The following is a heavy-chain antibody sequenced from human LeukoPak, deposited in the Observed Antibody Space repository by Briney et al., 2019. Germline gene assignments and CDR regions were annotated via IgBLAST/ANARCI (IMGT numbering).Heavy chain of an antibody. CDR2: ISGSGGST. CDR3: ARRHRQYSSSWTDFDY. Sequence: PGGSLRLSCAASGFTFSSYAMSWVRQAPGKGLEWVSAISGSGGSTYYADSVKGRFTISRDNSKNTLYLQMNSLRAEDTAVYYCARRHRQYSSSWTDFDYWGQGTLVTVSS. D-gene: IGHD6-13*01. J-gene: IGHJ4*02. CDR1: GFTFSSYA. V-gene: IGHV3-23*01.